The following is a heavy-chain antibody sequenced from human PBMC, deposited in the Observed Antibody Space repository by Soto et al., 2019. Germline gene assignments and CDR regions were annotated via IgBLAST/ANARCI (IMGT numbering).Heavy chain of an antibody. J-gene: IGHJ6*02. Sequence: EVQLLESGGGLVQPGGSLRLSCAASGFTFSSYAMSWVRQAPGKGLEWVSAIRGSGGSTYYADSVKGRFTISRDNSKNTLYLQMNSLRAEDTAVYYCAKGPGLRYFDWSHPYYGMDVWGQGTTVTVSS. CDR1: GFTFSSYA. CDR2: IRGSGGST. V-gene: IGHV3-23*01. D-gene: IGHD3-9*01. CDR3: AKGPGLRYFDWSHPYYGMDV.